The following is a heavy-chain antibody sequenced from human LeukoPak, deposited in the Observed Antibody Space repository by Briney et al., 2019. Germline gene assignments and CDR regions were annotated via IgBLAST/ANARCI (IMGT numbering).Heavy chain of an antibody. V-gene: IGHV4-59*01. Sequence: KSSETLSLTCAVYGGSFSGYYWSWIRQPPGKGLEWIRYIFYSGSTLYNPSLQSRVTISVDTSKNQFSLKLTSVTAADTAVYYCASGPYPAAGTDHQFDYWGQGTLVTVSS. CDR1: GGSFSGYY. J-gene: IGHJ4*02. CDR3: ASGPYPAAGTDHQFDY. D-gene: IGHD6-13*01. CDR2: IFYSGST.